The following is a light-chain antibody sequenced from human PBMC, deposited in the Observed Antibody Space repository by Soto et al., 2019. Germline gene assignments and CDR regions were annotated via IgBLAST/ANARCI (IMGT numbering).Light chain of an antibody. CDR2: WGS. Sequence: DIVMTQSPLSLSVTPGEPASISCRSSQSLLYSNGYNFLGWYLQKPGQSPQLLIYWGSDRASGVPDRFSGSGSGTDFTLKISRVEAEDAGVYYCMQTLQTPLTIGGGTKVEIK. CDR3: MQTLQTPLT. J-gene: IGKJ4*01. V-gene: IGKV2-28*01. CDR1: QSLLYSNGYNF.